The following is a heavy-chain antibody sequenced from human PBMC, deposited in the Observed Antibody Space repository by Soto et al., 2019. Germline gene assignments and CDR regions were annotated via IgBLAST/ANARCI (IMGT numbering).Heavy chain of an antibody. CDR1: GYTFTGYY. D-gene: IGHD2-8*01. Sequence: ASVKVSCKASGYTFTGYYMHWVRQAPGQGLEWMGWINPNSGGTNYAQKFQGWVTMTRDTSISTAYIELSRLRSDDTAVYYCARERTDCTNGVCYTDYYYGMDVWGQGTTVTVSS. CDR3: ARERTDCTNGVCYTDYYYGMDV. J-gene: IGHJ6*02. V-gene: IGHV1-2*04. CDR2: INPNSGGT.